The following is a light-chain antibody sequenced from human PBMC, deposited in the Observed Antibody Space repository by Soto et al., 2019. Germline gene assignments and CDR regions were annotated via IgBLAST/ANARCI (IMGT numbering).Light chain of an antibody. Sequence: QSVLTHPPSVSAAPGQKVTISCSGSSSNIGNNYVSWYQQLPGTAPKLLIYDNNKRPSGIPGRFSGSKSGTSATLGITGLQTGDEADYYCGTWDSSLSAGVFGTGTKVTVL. CDR2: DNN. V-gene: IGLV1-51*01. J-gene: IGLJ1*01. CDR3: GTWDSSLSAGV. CDR1: SSNIGNNY.